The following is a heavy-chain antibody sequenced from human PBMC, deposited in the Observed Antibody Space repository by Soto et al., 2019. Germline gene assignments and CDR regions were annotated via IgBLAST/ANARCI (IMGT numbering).Heavy chain of an antibody. V-gene: IGHV1-8*01. CDR2: MNPNSGNT. D-gene: IGHD3-3*01. Sequence: GASVKVSCKASGYTFTSYDINWVRQATGQGLEWMGWMNPNSGNTGYAQKFQGRVTMTRNTSISTAYMELSSLRSEDTAVYYCARVSLVMGRFLEWLRLGLYYFDYWGQGTLVTVSS. CDR1: GYTFTSYD. CDR3: ARVSLVMGRFLEWLRLGLYYFDY. J-gene: IGHJ4*02.